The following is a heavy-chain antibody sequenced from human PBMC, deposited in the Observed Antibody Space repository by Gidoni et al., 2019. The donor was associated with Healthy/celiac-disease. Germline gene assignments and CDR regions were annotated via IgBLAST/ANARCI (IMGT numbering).Heavy chain of an antibody. CDR1: GFSLSTSGVG. D-gene: IGHD3-3*01. V-gene: IGHV2-5*02. CDR3: AHSQVSYDFWSGPRNWFDP. CDR2: IYWDDDQ. Sequence: QITLKESGPTLVKPTQTLTLTCTFSGFSLSTSGVGVGWIRQPPGKALEWLALIYWDDDQRYSPSLKSRLTITKDTSKNQVVLTMTNMDPVDTATYYCAHSQVSYDFWSGPRNWFDPWGQGTLVTVSS. J-gene: IGHJ5*02.